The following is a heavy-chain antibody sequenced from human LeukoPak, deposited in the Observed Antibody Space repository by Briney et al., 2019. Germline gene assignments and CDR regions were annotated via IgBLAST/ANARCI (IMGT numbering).Heavy chain of an antibody. Sequence: PGGSLRLSCAASGFTFSSYWMHWVRQAPGKGLVWVSRINSDGSSTSYADSVKGRFTISRDNAKNTLYLQMNSLRAEDTAVYYCARARIAEAGYRPWGQGTLVTVSS. D-gene: IGHD6-13*01. CDR3: ARARIAEAGYRP. J-gene: IGHJ5*02. CDR1: GFTFSSYW. V-gene: IGHV3-74*01. CDR2: INSDGSST.